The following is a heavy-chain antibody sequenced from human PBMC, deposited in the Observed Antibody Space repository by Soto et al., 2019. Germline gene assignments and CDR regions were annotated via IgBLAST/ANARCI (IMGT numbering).Heavy chain of an antibody. D-gene: IGHD6-19*01. CDR3: ARCTVDTIVTSGWCHYLDP. V-gene: IGHV3-23*01. CDR1: GFTFSSSA. Sequence: EVQLLDSGGGLVQPGGSLRLSCAASGFTFSSSAMSWVRQAPGKGLEWVSAVSGSGGTTYYADSVRGRFTISRDNSHNTLYLQLNSLIAEDTAIYFCARCTVDTIVTSGWCHYLDPWGQGTLVTVSS. CDR2: VSGSGGTT. J-gene: IGHJ5*02.